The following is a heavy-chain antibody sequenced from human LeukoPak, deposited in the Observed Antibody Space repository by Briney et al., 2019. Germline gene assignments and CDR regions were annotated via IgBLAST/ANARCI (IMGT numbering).Heavy chain of an antibody. CDR2: INHSGST. CDR1: GGSFSGYY. D-gene: IGHD5-18*01. CDR3: AREKRLIDVDTSRDAFDI. V-gene: IGHV4-34*01. J-gene: IGHJ3*02. Sequence: SETLSLTCAVYGGSFSGYYWSWIRQPPGKGLEWIGEINHSGSTNYNPSLKSRVTISVDTSKNQFSLKLSSVTAADTAVYYCAREKRLIDVDTSRDAFDIWGQGTMVTVSS.